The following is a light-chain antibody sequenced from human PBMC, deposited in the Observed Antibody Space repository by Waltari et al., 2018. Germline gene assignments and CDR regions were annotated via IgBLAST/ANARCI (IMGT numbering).Light chain of an antibody. J-gene: IGKJ1*01. Sequence: DIAMTQSPDSLAVSLGERATINCKSSRSVLYTDHNKNYLTWYQQKPGQPPTLLISWASTRESGVPDRFIGSGSGTDFTLTISSLQAEDVAVYYCHQHYTTPWTFGQGTQVEL. CDR3: HQHYTTPWT. V-gene: IGKV4-1*01. CDR1: RSVLYTDHNKNY. CDR2: WAS.